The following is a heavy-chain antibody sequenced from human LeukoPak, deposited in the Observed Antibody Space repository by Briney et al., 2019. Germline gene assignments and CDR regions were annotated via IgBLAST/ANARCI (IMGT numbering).Heavy chain of an antibody. J-gene: IGHJ4*02. D-gene: IGHD4-17*01. V-gene: IGHV3-48*04. CDR1: GFTFSSYG. CDR2: ISSSGSTI. CDR3: ARGGSLDYGDDGFDY. Sequence: GGSLRLSCAASGFTFSSYGMHWVRQAPGKGLEWVSYISSSGSTIYYADSVKGRFTISRDNAKNSLYLQMNSLRAEDTAVYYCARGGSLDYGDDGFDYWGQGTLVTVSS.